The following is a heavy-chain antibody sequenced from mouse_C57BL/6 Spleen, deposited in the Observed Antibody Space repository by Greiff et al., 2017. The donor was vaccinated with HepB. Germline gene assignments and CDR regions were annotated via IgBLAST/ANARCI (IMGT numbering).Heavy chain of an antibody. Sequence: VQLQQPGAELVRPGSSVKLSCKASGYTFTSYWMHWVKQRPIQGLEWIGNINPSDSETHYNQKFKDKATLTVDKSSRTDYMQLSSLTSEDSAVYYCARYYGSSPHYYAMDYWGQGTSVTVSS. D-gene: IGHD1-1*01. V-gene: IGHV1-52*01. CDR2: INPSDSET. CDR3: ARYYGSSPHYYAMDY. CDR1: GYTFTSYW. J-gene: IGHJ4*01.